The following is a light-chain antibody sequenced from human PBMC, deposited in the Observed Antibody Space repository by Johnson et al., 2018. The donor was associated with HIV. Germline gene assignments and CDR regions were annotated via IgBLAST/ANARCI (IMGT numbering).Light chain of an antibody. CDR2: DND. CDR1: YSNIGNNY. V-gene: IGLV1-51*01. Sequence: HSVLSQPPSVSAAPGQKVTISCSGSYSNIGNNYVSWYQQVPGTAPKLLIYDNDKRPSGIPDRFSASKSGTSATLGITGLQTGDEADYYCGTWDSSLNAYVFGTGTKVTVL. CDR3: GTWDSSLNAYV. J-gene: IGLJ1*01.